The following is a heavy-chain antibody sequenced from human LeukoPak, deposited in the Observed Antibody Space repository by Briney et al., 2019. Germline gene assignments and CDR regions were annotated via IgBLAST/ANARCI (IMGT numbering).Heavy chain of an antibody. Sequence: ASVKVSCKASGYTHTSYDINLVRQAAGQGLEWMGWMNPNSGNTGYAQKFQGRVTMTRNTSISTAYMELSSLRSEDTAVYYCAIDRTGTQDYWGQGTLVTVSS. V-gene: IGHV1-8*01. CDR1: GYTHTSYD. CDR3: AIDRTGTQDY. D-gene: IGHD1-1*01. J-gene: IGHJ4*02. CDR2: MNPNSGNT.